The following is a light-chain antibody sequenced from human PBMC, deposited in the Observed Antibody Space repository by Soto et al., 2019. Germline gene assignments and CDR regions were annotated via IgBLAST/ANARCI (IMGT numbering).Light chain of an antibody. CDR2: EVS. CDR3: SSYTSSSVV. V-gene: IGLV2-14*01. Sequence: QPVLTQPASVSGSPGQSITISCTGTSSDVGGYNYVSWYQQHPGKAPKLMIYEVSNRPPGVSNRFSGSKSGNTASLTISGLQAEDEADYYCSSYTSSSVVFGGGTKLTVL. CDR1: SSDVGGYNY. J-gene: IGLJ2*01.